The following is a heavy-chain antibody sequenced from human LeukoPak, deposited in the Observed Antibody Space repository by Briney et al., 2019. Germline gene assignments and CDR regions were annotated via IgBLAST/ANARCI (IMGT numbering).Heavy chain of an antibody. CDR3: ARIVGPIYFDY. Sequence: PSETLSLTCTVSGGSISSSSHYWGWIRQPPGKGLEWIGRVYYRGSTYCNPSLKSSVNISVETSKNQFTLKLSSVTAADTAVYYGARIVGPIYFDYWGQGTLVTVSS. CDR2: VYYRGST. D-gene: IGHD1-26*01. CDR1: GGSISSSSHY. V-gene: IGHV4-39*01. J-gene: IGHJ4*02.